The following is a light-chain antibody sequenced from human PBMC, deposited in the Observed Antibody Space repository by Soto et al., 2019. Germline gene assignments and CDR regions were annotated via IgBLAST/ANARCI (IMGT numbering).Light chain of an antibody. CDR3: SSYGGNNNYV. J-gene: IGLJ1*01. CDR2: EVT. Sequence: QSVLTQPPPASGSPGQSVTFSGTGTSSDIRDYNYVSWYQQHPGKAPKLMIYEVTKRPSGVPDRYSGSKSGNTASLTVSGLQADDEADYCCSSYGGNNNYVFGTGTKVTVL. CDR1: SSDIRDYNY. V-gene: IGLV2-8*01.